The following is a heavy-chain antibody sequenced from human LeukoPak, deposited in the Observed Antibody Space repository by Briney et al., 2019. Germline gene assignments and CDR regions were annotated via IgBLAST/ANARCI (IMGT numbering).Heavy chain of an antibody. J-gene: IGHJ5*02. CDR1: GGSISSSSYY. Sequence: SETLSLTCTVSGGSISSSSYYWGWLRQPPGKGLEWIGSIYYSGSTYYNPSLKSRFTISVDTSKNQFSLKLSSVTAADTAVYYCARHKGGDFWSGSQAWFDHWGQGTLVTVSS. CDR2: IYYSGST. D-gene: IGHD3-3*01. V-gene: IGHV4-39*01. CDR3: ARHKGGDFWSGSQAWFDH.